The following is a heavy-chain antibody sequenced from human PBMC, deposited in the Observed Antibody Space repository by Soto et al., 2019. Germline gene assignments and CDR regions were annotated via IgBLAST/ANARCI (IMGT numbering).Heavy chain of an antibody. CDR3: ARVTQYGDYAAFDY. D-gene: IGHD4-17*01. CDR2: IYYSGST. CDR1: GGSISSGGYY. J-gene: IGHJ4*02. Sequence: QVQLQESGPGLVKPSQTLSLTCTVSGGSISSGGYYWSWIRQHPGKGLEWIGYIYYSGSTYYNPSLKCRVTILVDTSKNQFSLKLSSVTAADTAVYYCARVTQYGDYAAFDYWGQGTLVTVSS. V-gene: IGHV4-31*03.